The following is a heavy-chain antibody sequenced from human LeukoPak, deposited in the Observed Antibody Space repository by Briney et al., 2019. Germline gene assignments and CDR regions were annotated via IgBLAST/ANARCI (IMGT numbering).Heavy chain of an antibody. J-gene: IGHJ4*02. CDR1: GGSIIGYY. Sequence: PSETLSLTCTVSGGSIIGYYWNWVRHRPGRGLEWIGYAHYSGSTKYNSSLNNRVIISIDTSKNQFSLRLSSVHPGDMAVYCCARDLVGEWGNYFDYWGQGIVVTVPS. CDR2: AHYSGST. D-gene: IGHD3-16*01. CDR3: ARDLVGEWGNYFDY. V-gene: IGHV4-59*12.